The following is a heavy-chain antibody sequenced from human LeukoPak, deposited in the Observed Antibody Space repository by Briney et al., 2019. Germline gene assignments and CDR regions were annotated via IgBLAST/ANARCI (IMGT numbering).Heavy chain of an antibody. CDR1: VFTFRNYW. Sequence: GGSLRPSCAASVFTFRNYWMHWVRQAPGKGLEWVANIKQDGSEKHYVDSVKGRFTISRDNAKNSLYLQMSSLRAEDTAVYYCARVDHPPHWGQGTLVTVSS. V-gene: IGHV3-7*01. CDR3: ARVDHPPH. CDR2: IKQDGSEK. J-gene: IGHJ4*02. D-gene: IGHD1-14*01.